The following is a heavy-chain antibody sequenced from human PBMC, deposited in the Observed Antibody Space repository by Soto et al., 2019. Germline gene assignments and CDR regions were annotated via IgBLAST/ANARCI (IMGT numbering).Heavy chain of an antibody. J-gene: IGHJ4*02. CDR3: ARGCSGGTNCFYFDF. V-gene: IGHV3-30*03. D-gene: IGHD6-13*01. Sequence: QVQLVESGGGVVQPGRSLRLSCAASGFTFGNFGIHWVRQAPGKGLEWVADISNDGSRRYYADSVKGRFTISRDNSKNTLYLQMDSLRAEDTAVYFCARGCSGGTNCFYFDFWGQGILVNVSS. CDR1: GFTFGNFG. CDR2: ISNDGSRR.